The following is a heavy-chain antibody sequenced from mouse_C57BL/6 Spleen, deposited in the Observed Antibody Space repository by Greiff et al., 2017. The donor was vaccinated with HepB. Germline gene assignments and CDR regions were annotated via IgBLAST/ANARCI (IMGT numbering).Heavy chain of an antibody. D-gene: IGHD2-1*01. CDR3: TREGGNYGDFDY. CDR1: GFTFSSYA. CDR2: ISSGGDYI. J-gene: IGHJ2*01. V-gene: IGHV5-9-1*02. Sequence: EVKVVESGEGLVKPGGSLKLSCAASGFTFSSYAMSWVRQTPEKRLEWVAYISSGGDYIYYADTVKGRFTISRDNARNTLYLQMSSLKSEDTAMYYCTREGGNYGDFDYWGQGTTLTVSS.